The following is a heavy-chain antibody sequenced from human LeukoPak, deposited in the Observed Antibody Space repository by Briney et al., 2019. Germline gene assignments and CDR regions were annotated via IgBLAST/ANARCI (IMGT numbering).Heavy chain of an antibody. D-gene: IGHD3-22*01. CDR2: INHSGST. CDR1: GGSFSGYY. J-gene: IGHJ4*02. V-gene: IGHV4-34*01. Sequence: YPSETLSLTCAVYGGSFSGYYWSWIRQPPGKGLEWIGEINHSGSTNYNPSLKSRVTISVDTSKNQFSLKLSSVTAADTAVHYCARVYDSSGYYYVRDYWGQGTLVTVSS. CDR3: ARVYDSSGYYYVRDY.